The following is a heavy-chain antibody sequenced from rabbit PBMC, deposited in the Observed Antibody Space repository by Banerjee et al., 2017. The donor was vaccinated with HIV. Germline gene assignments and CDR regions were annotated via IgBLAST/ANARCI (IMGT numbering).Heavy chain of an antibody. CDR1: GFSFSSNYY. D-gene: IGHD8-1*01. V-gene: IGHV1S45*01. CDR2: IYTSTGNT. J-gene: IGHJ4*01. CDR3: ARDGGSSVYTQYYFNL. Sequence: QEQLKETGGGLVQPGGSLTLSCKASGFSFSSNYYMSWVRQAPGKGLEWIACIYTSTGNTYYASWAKGRFTISKTSSTTVTLQMTSLTAADTATYFCARDGGSSVYTQYYFNLWGPGTLVTVS.